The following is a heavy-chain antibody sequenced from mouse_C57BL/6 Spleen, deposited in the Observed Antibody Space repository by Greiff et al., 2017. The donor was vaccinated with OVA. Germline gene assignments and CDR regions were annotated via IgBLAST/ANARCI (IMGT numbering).Heavy chain of an antibody. Sequence: QVQLQQPGAELVMPGASVKLPCKASGYTFTSYWMHWVKQRPGQGLEWIGEIDPSDSYTNYNQKFKGKSTLTVDKSSSTAYMQLSSLTSEDSAVYYCARTDWGFDYWGQGTTLTVSS. CDR3: ARTDWGFDY. D-gene: IGHD4-1*01. CDR1: GYTFTSYW. V-gene: IGHV1-69*01. CDR2: IDPSDSYT. J-gene: IGHJ2*01.